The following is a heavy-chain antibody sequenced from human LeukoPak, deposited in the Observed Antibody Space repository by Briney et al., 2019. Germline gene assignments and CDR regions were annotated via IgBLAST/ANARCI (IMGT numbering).Heavy chain of an antibody. D-gene: IGHD5-12*01. Sequence: SETLSLTCTVSGGSISSSSYYWGWIRQPPGKGLEWIGSIYYSGSTYYNPSLKSRVTISVDTSKNQFSLKLSSVTAADTAVYYCARVGGYDVGYWGQGTLVTVSS. CDR3: ARVGGYDVGY. J-gene: IGHJ4*02. V-gene: IGHV4-39*07. CDR1: GGSISSSSYY. CDR2: IYYSGST.